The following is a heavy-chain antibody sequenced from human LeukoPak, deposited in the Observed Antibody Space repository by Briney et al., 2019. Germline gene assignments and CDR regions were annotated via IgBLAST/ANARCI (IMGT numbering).Heavy chain of an antibody. CDR3: ARYGHSPFFDY. J-gene: IGHJ4*02. CDR2: INPSGGST. D-gene: IGHD4-17*01. Sequence: GASVKVSCKASGYTFINYHMNWVRQAPGQGLEWMGIINPSGGSTTNAQKFQGRVIMTRDMSTSTVYMELSSLRSEDTAVYFCARYGHSPFFDYWGQGTLVIVSS. CDR1: GYTFINYH. V-gene: IGHV1-46*01.